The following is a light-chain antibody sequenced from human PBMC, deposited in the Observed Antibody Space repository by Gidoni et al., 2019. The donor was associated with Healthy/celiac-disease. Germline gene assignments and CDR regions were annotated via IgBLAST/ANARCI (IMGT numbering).Light chain of an antibody. CDR1: QSVSSSY. J-gene: IGKJ4*01. Sequence: EIVFTQSLGNLSFSPGERATLSCRASQSVSSSYLAWYQQKPGQAPRLLIYSASSRATGIPDRFSGSGSGTDFTLTISRLGPEDFAVYYCQQYGSSPLTFGGGTKVEIK. CDR2: SAS. V-gene: IGKV3-20*01. CDR3: QQYGSSPLT.